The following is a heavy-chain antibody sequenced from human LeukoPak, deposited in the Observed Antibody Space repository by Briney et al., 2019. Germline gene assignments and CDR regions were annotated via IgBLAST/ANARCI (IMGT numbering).Heavy chain of an antibody. CDR2: LYSGGDI. V-gene: IGHV3-53*01. CDR3: ARAAGDRIGYHDL. CDR1: GFTVSSSY. J-gene: IGHJ2*01. Sequence: GGSLRLSCAASGFTVSSSYMSWVRQAPGKGLEWVSVLYSGGDIYYAGSVKGRFTISRDNSKNTLYLQMNSLRAEDTAVYYCARAAGDRIGYHDLWGRGTLVTVSS. D-gene: IGHD7-27*01.